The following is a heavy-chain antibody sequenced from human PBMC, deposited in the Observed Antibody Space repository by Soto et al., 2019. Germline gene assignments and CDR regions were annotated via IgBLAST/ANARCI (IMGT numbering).Heavy chain of an antibody. Sequence: QVQLVQSGAEVKKPGASVKVSCKASGYTFTSYGISWVRQAPGQGLEWMGWISAYNGNTNYAQKLQGRVTMPTDKSTSTAYMELRRLRSDDTAVYYCAREGPTYDDFWSGYYANWFDPWGQGTLVTVSS. CDR2: ISAYNGNT. D-gene: IGHD3-3*01. J-gene: IGHJ5*02. CDR3: AREGPTYDDFWSGYYANWFDP. V-gene: IGHV1-18*01. CDR1: GYTFTSYG.